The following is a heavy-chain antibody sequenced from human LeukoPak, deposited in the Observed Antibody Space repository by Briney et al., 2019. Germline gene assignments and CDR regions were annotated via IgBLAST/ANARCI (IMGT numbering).Heavy chain of an antibody. V-gene: IGHV3-20*04. Sequence: PGGSLRLSCAASGFTFDDYGMSWVRQAPGKGLEWVSGINWNGGSTGYADSVKGRFTISRDNSKNTLYLQMNSLRAEDTAVYYCAKVAITMVRGLDYWGQGTLVTVSS. CDR1: GFTFDDYG. CDR2: INWNGGST. J-gene: IGHJ4*02. D-gene: IGHD3-10*01. CDR3: AKVAITMVRGLDY.